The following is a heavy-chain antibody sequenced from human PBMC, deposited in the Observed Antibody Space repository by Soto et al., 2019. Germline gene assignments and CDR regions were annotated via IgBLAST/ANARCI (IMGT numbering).Heavy chain of an antibody. CDR3: ARVSYYGSGSYYVSWFDP. D-gene: IGHD3-10*01. Sequence: TLSLTCTVSGGSISSYYWSWIRQPPGKGLEWIGYIYYSGSTNYNPSLKSRVTISVATSKNQFSLKLSSVTAADTAVYYCARVSYYGSGSYYVSWFDPWGQGTLVTVSS. J-gene: IGHJ5*02. CDR1: GGSISSYY. V-gene: IGHV4-59*01. CDR2: IYYSGST.